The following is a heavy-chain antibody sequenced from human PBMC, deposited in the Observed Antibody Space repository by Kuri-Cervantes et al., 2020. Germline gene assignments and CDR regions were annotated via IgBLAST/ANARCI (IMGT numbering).Heavy chain of an antibody. J-gene: IGHJ6*03. CDR2: IIPIFGTA. V-gene: IGHV1-69*05. CDR3: ARSARSTYYYYYMDV. Sequence: SVKVSCKASGGTFSSYAISWVRQAPGQGLEWMGGIIPIFGTANYAQKFQGRVTITTDESTSTAYMELSSLRSEDTAVYYCARSARSTYYYYYMDVWGKGTTVTVSS. CDR1: GGTFSSYA.